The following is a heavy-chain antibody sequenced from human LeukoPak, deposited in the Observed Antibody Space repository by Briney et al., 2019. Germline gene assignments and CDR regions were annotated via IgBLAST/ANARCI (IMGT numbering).Heavy chain of an antibody. CDR3: ASLHIVVVPAATNDAFDI. J-gene: IGHJ3*02. D-gene: IGHD2-2*01. CDR1: GGTFSSYA. V-gene: IGHV1-2*06. Sequence: ASVKVSCKASGGTFSSYAISWVRQAPGQGLEWMGRINPNSGGTNYAQKFQGRVTMTRDTSISTAYMELSRLRSDDTAVYYCASLHIVVVPAATNDAFDIWGQGTMVTVSS. CDR2: INPNSGGT.